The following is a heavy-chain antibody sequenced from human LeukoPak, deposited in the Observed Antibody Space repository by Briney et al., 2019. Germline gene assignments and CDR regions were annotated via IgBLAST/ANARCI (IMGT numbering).Heavy chain of an antibody. Sequence: GGSLRLSCAVSGFTFSSYGMHWVRQAPGKGPEWVSLIWYDGSSEYYPDSVKGRFTISRDNSKNTLYLQMNNLRADDTAVYYCARDANYYFDYWGQGTLVTVSS. CDR2: IWYDGSSE. J-gene: IGHJ4*02. D-gene: IGHD1-7*01. V-gene: IGHV3-33*01. CDR1: GFTFSSYG. CDR3: ARDANYYFDY.